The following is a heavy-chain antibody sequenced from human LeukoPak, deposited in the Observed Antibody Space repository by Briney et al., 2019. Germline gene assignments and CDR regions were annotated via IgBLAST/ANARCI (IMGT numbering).Heavy chain of an antibody. J-gene: IGHJ6*03. CDR1: GGSISSYY. V-gene: IGHV4-59*01. D-gene: IGHD6-13*01. CDR3: ARGGSSSWFPYYCYMDV. CDR2: IYYSGST. Sequence: SETLSLTCTVSGGSISSYYWSWIRQPPGKGLEWIGYIYYSGSTNYNPSLKSRVTISVDTSKNQFSLKLSSVTAADTAVYYCARGGSSSWFPYYCYMDVWGKGTTVTVSS.